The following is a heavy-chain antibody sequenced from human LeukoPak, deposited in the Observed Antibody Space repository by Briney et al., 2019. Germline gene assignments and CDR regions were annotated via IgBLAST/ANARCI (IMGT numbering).Heavy chain of an antibody. J-gene: IGHJ3*02. CDR2: ISSSSSTI. CDR3: ARVVVMVNDAFDI. Sequence: GGSLRLSCAASGFTFSSYSMNWVRQAPGKGLEWVPYISSSSSTIYYADSVKGRFTISRDNAKNSLHLQMSRLRAEDTAVYYCARVVVMVNDAFDIWGQGTMVTVSS. D-gene: IGHD3-22*01. V-gene: IGHV3-48*01. CDR1: GFTFSSYS.